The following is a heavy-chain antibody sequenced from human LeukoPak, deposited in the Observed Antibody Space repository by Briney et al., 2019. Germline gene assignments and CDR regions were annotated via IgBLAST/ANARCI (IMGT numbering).Heavy chain of an antibody. CDR1: GFTFSTYR. CDR2: INSDGSST. J-gene: IGHJ4*02. Sequence: PGGSLRLSCAASGFTFSTYRMHWVRQAPGKGLVWVSSINSDGSSTSNADSVKGRFTISRDNAKNTLSLQMNSLRAEDTAVYYCAKRASSSSSDDYWGQGTLVTVSS. D-gene: IGHD6-6*01. V-gene: IGHV3-74*01. CDR3: AKRASSSSSDDY.